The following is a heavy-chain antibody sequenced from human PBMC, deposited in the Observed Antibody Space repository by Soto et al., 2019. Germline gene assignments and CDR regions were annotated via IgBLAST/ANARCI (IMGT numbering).Heavy chain of an antibody. Sequence: VGALRLSCAASAFTFNNYAMSWVRQAPGKGLEWVSGIGGSGRTTYYADSVKGRFTISRDNSNNTLFRQMNSLRAEDTAVYYCAKSRYSDSSGDFYDYWGQGTLVTVSS. D-gene: IGHD3-22*01. CDR1: AFTFNNYA. V-gene: IGHV3-23*01. J-gene: IGHJ4*02. CDR2: IGGSGRTT. CDR3: AKSRYSDSSGDFYDY.